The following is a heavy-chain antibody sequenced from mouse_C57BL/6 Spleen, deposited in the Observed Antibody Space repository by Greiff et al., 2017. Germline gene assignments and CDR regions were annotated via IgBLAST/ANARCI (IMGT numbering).Heavy chain of an antibody. Sequence: VMLVESGPGLVQPSPSLSITCTVSGFSFTSYGVHWVRQSPGKGLEWLGVLCRGGGTDYNAAFMSRLSITQDNSTSQVFFKMNSLQADDTAIYYCAKNGGLYYFDYWGQGTTLTVSS. CDR3: AKNGGLYYFDY. CDR2: LCRGGGT. J-gene: IGHJ2*01. V-gene: IGHV2-5*01. CDR1: GFSFTSYG. D-gene: IGHD3-3*01.